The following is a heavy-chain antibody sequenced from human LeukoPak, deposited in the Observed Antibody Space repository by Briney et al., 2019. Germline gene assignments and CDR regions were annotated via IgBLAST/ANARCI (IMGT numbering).Heavy chain of an antibody. D-gene: IGHD3-22*01. CDR2: ISPGGEIP. V-gene: IGHV3-23*01. CDR3: AKDDGWLYYNH. J-gene: IGHJ4*02. CDR1: GSTFSIHG. Sequence: GSLTLPCAASGSTFSIHGMNWVRQAPGKGLEWVSGISPGGEIPYYADSVKGRFTISRDNSKDTVSLQMHSLRDEDTATYYCAKDDGWLYYNHWGQGTLVTVSS.